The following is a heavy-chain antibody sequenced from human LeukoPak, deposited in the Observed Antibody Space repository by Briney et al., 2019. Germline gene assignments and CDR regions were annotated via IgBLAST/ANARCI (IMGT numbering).Heavy chain of an antibody. J-gene: IGHJ4*02. CDR3: AKDQSYYDSSGYFDY. CDR1: GFTFSSYG. D-gene: IGHD3-22*01. Sequence: GGSLRLSCAASGFTFSSYGMHWVRQAPGKGLEWVAFIRYDGSNKYYADSVKGRFTISRDNSKNTLYLQMNSLRAEDTAVYYCAKDQSYYDSSGYFDYWGQGTLVTVSS. CDR2: IRYDGSNK. V-gene: IGHV3-30*02.